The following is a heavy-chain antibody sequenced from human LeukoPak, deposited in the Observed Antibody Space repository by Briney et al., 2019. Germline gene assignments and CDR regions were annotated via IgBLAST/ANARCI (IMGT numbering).Heavy chain of an antibody. V-gene: IGHV4-39*01. Sequence: SETLSLTCTVSGVSIIRSNFYWGWIRQPPGKGLEWIGSIYYSGSTYYNPSLKSRVTISVDTSRNQFSLKLSSVTAADTAVYYCARLATVALDYWGQGTLVTVSS. CDR3: ARLATVALDY. CDR2: IYYSGST. CDR1: GVSIIRSNFY. J-gene: IGHJ4*02. D-gene: IGHD4-23*01.